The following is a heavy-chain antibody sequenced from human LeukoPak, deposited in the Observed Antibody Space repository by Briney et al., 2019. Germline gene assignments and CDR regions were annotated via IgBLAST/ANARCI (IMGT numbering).Heavy chain of an antibody. CDR1: GGSFSGYY. Sequence: KPSETLSLTCAVYGGSFSGYYWSWIRQPPGKGLEWIGEINHSGSTNHNPSLKSRVTISVDTSKNQFSLKLSSVTAADTAVYYCARNAWVTVTTTLQNRNSGLCNFDYWGQGTLVTVSS. V-gene: IGHV4-34*01. J-gene: IGHJ4*02. CDR2: INHSGST. CDR3: ARNAWVTVTTTLQNRNSGLCNFDY. D-gene: IGHD4-17*01.